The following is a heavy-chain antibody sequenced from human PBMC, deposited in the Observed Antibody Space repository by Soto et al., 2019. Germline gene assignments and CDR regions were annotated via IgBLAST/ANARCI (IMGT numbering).Heavy chain of an antibody. J-gene: IGHJ4*02. D-gene: IGHD3-3*01. CDR3: ARGTYYDFWSGYYTKDFFDY. Sequence: PSETLSLTCAVYGGSFSGYYWSWIRQPPGKGLEWIGEINHSGSTNYNPSLKSRVTISVDTSKNQFSLKLSSVTAADTAVYYCARGTYYDFWSGYYTKDFFDYWGQGTLVTVSS. CDR1: GGSFSGYY. V-gene: IGHV4-34*01. CDR2: INHSGST.